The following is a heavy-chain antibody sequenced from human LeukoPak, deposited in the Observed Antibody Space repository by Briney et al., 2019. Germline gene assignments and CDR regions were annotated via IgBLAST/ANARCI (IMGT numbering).Heavy chain of an antibody. D-gene: IGHD6-13*01. V-gene: IGHV1-69*01. CDR2: IIPIFGTA. CDR3: ARMRQQLVHPPRNCFDP. CDR1: GGTFSSYA. Sequence: SVKVSCKASGGTFSSYAISWVRQAPGQGLEWMGGIIPIFGTANYAQKFQGRVTITADESTSTAYMELSSLRSEDTAVYYCARMRQQLVHPPRNCFDPWGQGTLVTVSS. J-gene: IGHJ5*02.